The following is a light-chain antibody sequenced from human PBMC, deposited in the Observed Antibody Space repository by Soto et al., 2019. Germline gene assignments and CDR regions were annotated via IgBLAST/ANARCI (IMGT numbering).Light chain of an antibody. CDR3: SSYTTKNTLV. CDR2: EVS. Sequence: SVLTQPASVSGSPGQSITISCTGASSDVGAFNYVSWYQQHPGKAPKLLIYEVSNRPSGLSNRFSGSKSGNTASLTISGLQAEDEADYYCSSYTTKNTLVFGTGTKVTVL. CDR1: SSDVGAFNY. V-gene: IGLV2-14*01. J-gene: IGLJ1*01.